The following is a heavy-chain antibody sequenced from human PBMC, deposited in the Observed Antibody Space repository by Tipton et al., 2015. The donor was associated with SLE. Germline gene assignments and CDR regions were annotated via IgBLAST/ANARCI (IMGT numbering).Heavy chain of an antibody. J-gene: IGHJ6*02. CDR2: IWTSGNT. CDR1: GGSIFSGNYY. V-gene: IGHV4-61*02. D-gene: IGHD7-27*01. Sequence: TLSLTCAVSGGSIFSGNYYWSWVRQPAGKGLEWIGRIWTSGNTKYNPALKSRVSISVDRSRNQFSLKLSSVTPADTAVYYCWGYYNYGMDVWGQGTTVTVSS. CDR3: WGYYNYGMDV.